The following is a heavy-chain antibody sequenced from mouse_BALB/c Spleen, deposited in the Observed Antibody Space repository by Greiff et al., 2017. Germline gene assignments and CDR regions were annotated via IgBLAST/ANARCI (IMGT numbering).Heavy chain of an antibody. J-gene: IGHJ3*01. V-gene: IGHV5-4*02. D-gene: IGHD1-1*01. CDR1: GFTFSDYY. CDR2: ISDGGSYT. Sequence: EVQLVESGGGLVKPGGSLKLSCAASGFTFSDYYMYWVRQTPEKRLEWVATISDGGSYTYYPDSVKGRFTISRDNAKNNLYLQMSSLKSEDTAMYYCARALYYYGSTWFAYWGQGTLVTVSA. CDR3: ARALYYYGSTWFAY.